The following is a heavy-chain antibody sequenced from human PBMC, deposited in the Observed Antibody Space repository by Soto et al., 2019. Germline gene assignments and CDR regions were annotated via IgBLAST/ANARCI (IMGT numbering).Heavy chain of an antibody. Sequence: GGSLRLSCAASGLTFSSYGMHWVRQAPGKGLEWVAHISYDGTNKHYADSVKGRLTISRDNSKNTLYLQMNSLTPEDTALYYCAKDSYYHDSSGYYIFDFWGQGTLVTVSS. V-gene: IGHV3-30*18. CDR3: AKDSYYHDSSGYYIFDF. CDR1: GLTFSSYG. D-gene: IGHD3-22*01. J-gene: IGHJ4*02. CDR2: ISYDGTNK.